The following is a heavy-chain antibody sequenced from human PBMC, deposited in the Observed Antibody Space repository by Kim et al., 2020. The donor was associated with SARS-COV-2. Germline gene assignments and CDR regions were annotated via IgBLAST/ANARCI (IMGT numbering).Heavy chain of an antibody. D-gene: IGHD2-2*01. V-gene: IGHV5-51*01. CDR3: ASHDCSSTSCYSGDAFDS. J-gene: IGHJ3*02. Sequence: GESLKISCKVSGYSFTTYWIGWVRQMPGKGLEWMGIIYPGDSDTRYSPSFQGQVTISADKSISTAYLQWSSLKASDTAMYYCASHDCSSTSCYSGDAFDSCGQGTMVTVSS. CDR2: IYPGDSDT. CDR1: GYSFTTYW.